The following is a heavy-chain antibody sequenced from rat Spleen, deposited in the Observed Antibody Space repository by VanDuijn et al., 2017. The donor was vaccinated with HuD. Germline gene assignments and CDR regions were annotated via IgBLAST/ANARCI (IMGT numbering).Heavy chain of an antibody. J-gene: IGHJ3*01. Sequence: EVQLVESGGGLVQPGRSLKLSCVASGFTFNYYWMTWIRQAPGKGLEWVASIRYDGNNTYYGDSVKGRFTISRDNAESTLSLQMDSLRSEDSATYYCARLGNSGFGNWFAYWGQGTLVTVSS. CDR2: IRYDGNNT. V-gene: IGHV5-31*01. D-gene: IGHD4-4*01. CDR1: GFTFNYYW. CDR3: ARLGNSGFGNWFAY.